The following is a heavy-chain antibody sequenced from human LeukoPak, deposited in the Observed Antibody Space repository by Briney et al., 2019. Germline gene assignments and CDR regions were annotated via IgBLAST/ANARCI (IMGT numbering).Heavy chain of an antibody. V-gene: IGHV1-24*01. Sequence: ASVKVSCRVSGYTLTELSMHWVRQAPGKGLEWMGGFDPEDGETIYAQKFQGRVTMTEDTSTDTAYMELSSLRSEDTAVYYCATGPGELLSNYLVYWGQGTLVTVSS. J-gene: IGHJ4*02. CDR2: FDPEDGET. D-gene: IGHD3-10*01. CDR3: ATGPGELLSNYLVY. CDR1: GYTLTELS.